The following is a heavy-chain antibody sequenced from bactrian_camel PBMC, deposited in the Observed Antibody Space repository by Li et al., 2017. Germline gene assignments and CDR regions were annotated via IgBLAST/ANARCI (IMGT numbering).Heavy chain of an antibody. CDR3: ADRPAWVGSSNGYGY. D-gene: IGHD5*01. CDR1: DYELDNYC. J-gene: IGHJ4*01. CDR2: DYTGGGRL. Sequence: VQLVESGGGLVQPGGSLRLLCTVSDYELDNYCVGWFRDQVGNKREGVAADYTGGGRLYYSDSVKGRFTISQDNAKNTLFLQLNSLKTEDTAMYYCADRPAWVGSSNGYGYWGQGTQVTVS. V-gene: IGHV3S1*01.